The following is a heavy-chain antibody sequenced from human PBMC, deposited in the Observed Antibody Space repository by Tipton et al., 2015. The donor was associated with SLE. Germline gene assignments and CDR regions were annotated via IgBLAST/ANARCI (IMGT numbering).Heavy chain of an antibody. CDR1: GCTFSSYA. J-gene: IGHJ4*02. CDR3: AKAPGKWLADY. V-gene: IGHV3-23*01. Sequence: SLRLSCAAYGCTFSSYAMSWVRQAPGKGLEWVSDIGGSGGSTYYADSVKGRFTISKDNSKNTLYLQMNSLRAEATAVYYWAKAPGKWLADYWGQGALVSVSS. D-gene: IGHD6-19*01. CDR2: IGGSGGST.